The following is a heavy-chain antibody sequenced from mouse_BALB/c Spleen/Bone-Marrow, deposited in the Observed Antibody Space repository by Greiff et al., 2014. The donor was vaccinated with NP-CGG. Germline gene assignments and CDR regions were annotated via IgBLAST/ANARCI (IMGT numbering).Heavy chain of an antibody. CDR3: ASNGGGAMDY. V-gene: IGHV2-6-7*01. CDR1: GFSLTGYG. Sequence: VHLVESGPGLVAPSQSLYITCTVSGFSLTGYGVNWVRQPPGKGLEWLGKVWGDGSTDYNSGLKSILSTSKDNSKSQVFLKMNSLQTDDTARYYCASNGGGAMDYWGQGTSVTVSA. J-gene: IGHJ4*01. CDR2: VWGDGST.